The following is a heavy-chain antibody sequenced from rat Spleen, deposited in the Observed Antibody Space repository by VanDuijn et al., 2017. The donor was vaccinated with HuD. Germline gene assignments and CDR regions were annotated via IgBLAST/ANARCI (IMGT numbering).Heavy chain of an antibody. Sequence: EVQLVESDGGLVQPGRSLKLSCAASGFAFSDHYVAWVRQAPKKGLEWVATIIYDGSSTYYRDSVKGRFTISRDIAKSTLYLQMNSLRSEDTATYYCSRGTYYRHWGQGVMVTVSS. CDR1: GFAFSDHY. D-gene: IGHD1-9*01. CDR3: SRGTYYRH. CDR2: IIYDGSST. J-gene: IGHJ2*01. V-gene: IGHV5-7*01.